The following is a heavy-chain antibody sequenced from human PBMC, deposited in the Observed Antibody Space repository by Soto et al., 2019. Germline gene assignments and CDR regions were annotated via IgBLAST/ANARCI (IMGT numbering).Heavy chain of an antibody. V-gene: IGHV1-69*13. CDR2: IIPIFGTA. J-gene: IGHJ6*02. CDR3: ARVYVDTAMVIPFHYGMDV. D-gene: IGHD5-18*01. CDR1: GGTFSSYA. Sequence: GASVKVSCKASGGTFSSYAISWVRQAPGQGLEWMGGIIPIFGTANYAQKFQGRVTITADESTSTAYMELSSLRSEDTAVYYCARVYVDTAMVIPFHYGMDVWGQGTTVTVSS.